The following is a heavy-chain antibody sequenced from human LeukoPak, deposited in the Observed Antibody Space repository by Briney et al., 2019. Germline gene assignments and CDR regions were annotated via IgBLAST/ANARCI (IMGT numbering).Heavy chain of an antibody. V-gene: IGHV4-34*01. D-gene: IGHD6-13*01. CDR1: GGSLSDHD. CDR2: INHRGAT. CDR3: ARKRGLAAAGMYYYYGMDV. Sequence: SETLSLTCAVFGGSLSDHDWSWIRQPPGKGLEWIGEINHRGATNYNPSLKSRVTLSLDTSKNQVSLKLNSLTAADTAVYYCARKRGLAAAGMYYYYGMDVWGQGTTVTVSS. J-gene: IGHJ6*02.